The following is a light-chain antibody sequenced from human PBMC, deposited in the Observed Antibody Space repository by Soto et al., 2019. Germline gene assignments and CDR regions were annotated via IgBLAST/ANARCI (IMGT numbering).Light chain of an antibody. V-gene: IGKV3-15*01. Sequence: TPAVGARQSVSSNLAWYQQKPGQAPRLLIYGASTRATGIPARFSGSGSGTEFTLTISSLQSEDFAVYYCQQYNTSPITCGQGTRLEIK. J-gene: IGKJ5*01. CDR3: QQYNTSPIT. CDR1: QSVSSN. CDR2: GAS.